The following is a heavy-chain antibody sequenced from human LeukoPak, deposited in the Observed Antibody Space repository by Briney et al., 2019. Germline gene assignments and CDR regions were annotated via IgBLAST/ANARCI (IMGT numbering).Heavy chain of an antibody. D-gene: IGHD3-22*01. CDR3: ARERGDYYDSSGPPNY. V-gene: IGHV3-23*01. J-gene: IGHJ4*02. CDR2: ISNNGGYT. CDR1: GFTFSSSA. Sequence: PGGSLRLSCAASGFTFSSSAMSWVRQAPGKGLEWVSAISNNGGYTYYADSVKGRFTISRDNSKNTLYLQMNSLRAEDTAVYYCARERGDYYDSSGPPNYWGQGTLVTVSS.